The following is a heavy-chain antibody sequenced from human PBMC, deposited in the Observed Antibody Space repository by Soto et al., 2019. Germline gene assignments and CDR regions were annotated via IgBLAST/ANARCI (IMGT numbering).Heavy chain of an antibody. V-gene: IGHV4-61*01. CDR2: IYYSGST. J-gene: IGHJ5*02. Sequence: SETLSLTLSVSGGSVTSGSYYWSWIRQPPWKGLEWIGYIYYSGSTNYNPSLKSRVTISVDTSKNQFSLKRSSVTAAATAVYYCARDGGGSRLGEFINWFDPWGQGTLVTVFS. D-gene: IGHD3-10*01. CDR3: ARDGGGSRLGEFINWFDP. CDR1: GGSVTSGSYY.